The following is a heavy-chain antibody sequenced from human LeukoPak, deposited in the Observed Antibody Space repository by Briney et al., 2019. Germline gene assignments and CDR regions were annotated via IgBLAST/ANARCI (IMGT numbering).Heavy chain of an antibody. CDR1: GGSISSGDYY. Sequence: PSETLSLTCTVSGGSISSGDYYWSWIRQPPGKGLEWIGYIYYSGSTYYNPSLKSRVTVSVDTSKNHFSLKLSSVTAADTAVYFCASGNSTWGAFDVWGQGTMVTVSS. D-gene: IGHD6-13*01. J-gene: IGHJ3*01. CDR2: IYYSGST. CDR3: ASGNSTWGAFDV. V-gene: IGHV4-30-4*01.